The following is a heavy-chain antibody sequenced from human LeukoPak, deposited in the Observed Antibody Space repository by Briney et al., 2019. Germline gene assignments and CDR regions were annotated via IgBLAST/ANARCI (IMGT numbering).Heavy chain of an antibody. Sequence: GGSLRLSCAASGFTFSSYWMSWVRQAPGKGLEWVANIKQDGSEKYYVDSVKGRFTISRDNAKNSLYLQMNSLRAEDTAVYYCARGRIAAAGTAGFYYYMDVWGKGTTVTVSS. CDR3: ARGRIAAAGTAGFYYYMDV. V-gene: IGHV3-7*01. D-gene: IGHD6-13*01. CDR1: GFTFSSYW. J-gene: IGHJ6*03. CDR2: IKQDGSEK.